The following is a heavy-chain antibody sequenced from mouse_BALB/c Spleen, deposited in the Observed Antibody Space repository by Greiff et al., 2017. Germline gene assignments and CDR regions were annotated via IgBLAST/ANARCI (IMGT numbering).Heavy chain of an antibody. Sequence: EVNVVESGGGLVQPGGSRKLSCAASGFTFSSFGMHWVRQAPEKGLEWVAYISSGSSTIYYADTVKGRFTISRDNPKNTLFLQMTSLRSEDTAMYYCARGLRTGTFYAMDYWGQGTSVTVSS. D-gene: IGHD4-1*01. CDR3: ARGLRTGTFYAMDY. CDR2: ISSGSSTI. J-gene: IGHJ4*01. CDR1: GFTFSSFG. V-gene: IGHV5-17*02.